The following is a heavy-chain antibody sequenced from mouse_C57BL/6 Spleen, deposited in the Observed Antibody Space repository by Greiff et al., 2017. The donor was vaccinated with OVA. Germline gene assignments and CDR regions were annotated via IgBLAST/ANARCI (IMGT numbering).Heavy chain of an antibody. J-gene: IGHJ1*03. V-gene: IGHV7-1*01. CDR2: SRNKANDYTT. D-gene: IGHD2-2*01. CDR3: ARDGYGYDGTGFDV. Sequence: EVKVVESGGGLVQSGRSLRLSCATSGFTFSDFYMEWVRQAPGKGLEWIAASRNKANDYTTEYSASVKGRFIVSRDTSQSILYLQMNALRAEDTAIYYCARDGYGYDGTGFDVWGTGTTVTVSS. CDR1: GFTFSDFY.